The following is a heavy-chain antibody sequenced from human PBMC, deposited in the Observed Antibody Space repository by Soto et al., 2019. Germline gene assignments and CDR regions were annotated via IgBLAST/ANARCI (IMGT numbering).Heavy chain of an antibody. CDR1: GYTFTSYG. Sequence: QVQLVQSGAEVKKPGASVKVSCKASGYTFTSYGIIWVRQAPGQGLEWMGWISAYNGNTNYAQKLQGRVTMTTDTSTSTAYMEPRSLRSDDTAMYYCARVQGVTSDWYFDLWGRGTLVTVSS. CDR2: ISAYNGNT. CDR3: ARVQGVTSDWYFDL. V-gene: IGHV1-18*01. J-gene: IGHJ2*01. D-gene: IGHD5-18*01.